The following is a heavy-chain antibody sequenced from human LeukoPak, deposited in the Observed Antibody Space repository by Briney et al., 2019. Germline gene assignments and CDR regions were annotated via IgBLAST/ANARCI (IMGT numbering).Heavy chain of an antibody. Sequence: GGSLGLSCAASGFTFSSYSMNWVRQAPGKGLEWVSSISSSSSYIYYADSVKGRFTISRDNAKNSLYLQMNSLRAEDTAVYYCARDRVGPAAPGDYWGQGTLVTVSS. CDR1: GFTFSSYS. CDR3: ARDRVGPAAPGDY. J-gene: IGHJ4*02. D-gene: IGHD2-2*01. CDR2: ISSSSSYI. V-gene: IGHV3-21*01.